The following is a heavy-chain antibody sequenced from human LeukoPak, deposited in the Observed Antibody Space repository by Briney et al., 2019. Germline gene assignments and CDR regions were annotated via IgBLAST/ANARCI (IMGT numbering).Heavy chain of an antibody. CDR3: AIWADYYDSTYFDY. J-gene: IGHJ4*02. V-gene: IGHV3-21*01. CDR2: ISGGSGYI. D-gene: IGHD3-22*01. CDR1: GFIFSSYS. Sequence: GGSLRLSCAASGFIFSSYSMNWVRQAPGKGLGWVSSISGGSGYIYYVDSVKGRFTISRDNAKNSLYLQMNSLRAEDTAVYYCAIWADYYDSTYFDYWGQGTLVTVSS.